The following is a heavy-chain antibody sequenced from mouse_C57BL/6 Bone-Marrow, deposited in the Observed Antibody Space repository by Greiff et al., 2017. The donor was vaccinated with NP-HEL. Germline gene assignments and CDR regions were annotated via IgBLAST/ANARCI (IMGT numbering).Heavy chain of an antibody. CDR1: GYTFTSYD. CDR2: IYPRDGST. Sequence: VKLVESGPELVKPGASVKLSCKASGYTFTSYDINWVKQRPGQGLEWIGWIYPRDGSTKYNEKFKGKATLTVDTSSSTAYMELHSLTSEDSAVYFCARGGGSSYPAWFAYWGQGTLVTVSA. CDR3: ARGGGSSYPAWFAY. J-gene: IGHJ3*01. D-gene: IGHD1-1*01. V-gene: IGHV1-85*01.